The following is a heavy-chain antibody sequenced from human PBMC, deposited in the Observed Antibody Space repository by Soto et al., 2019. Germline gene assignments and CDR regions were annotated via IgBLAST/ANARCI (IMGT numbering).Heavy chain of an antibody. J-gene: IGHJ4*02. V-gene: IGHV1-2*02. Sequence: ASVKVSCKASGYIFSDYYIHWVRQAPGQGLEWMGWIDPRNGGTKYAQKSQDRLTMTTDTSTSTAFLELRRLRLDDTAVFFCARVLYRNVIHAWGQGTLVTVSS. CDR3: ARVLYRNVIHA. D-gene: IGHD5-18*01. CDR2: IDPRNGGT. CDR1: GYIFSDYY.